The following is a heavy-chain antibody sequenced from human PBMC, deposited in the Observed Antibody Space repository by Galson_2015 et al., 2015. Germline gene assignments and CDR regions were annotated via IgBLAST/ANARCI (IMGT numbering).Heavy chain of an antibody. CDR1: GGSFGGYY. V-gene: IGHV4-34*01. J-gene: IGHJ6*02. D-gene: IGHD3-9*01. Sequence: ETLSLTCAVYGGSFGGYYWSWIRQPPGKGLEWIGEINHSGSTNYNPSLKSRVTISVDTSKNQFSLKLSSVTAADTAVYYCASHHDWLYGMDVWGQGTTVTVSS. CDR3: ASHHDWLYGMDV. CDR2: INHSGST.